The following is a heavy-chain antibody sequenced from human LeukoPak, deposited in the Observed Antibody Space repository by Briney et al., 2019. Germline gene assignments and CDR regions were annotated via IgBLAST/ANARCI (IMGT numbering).Heavy chain of an antibody. CDR3: ARDSSSPHPSRSIWYLVSDF. Sequence: PSETLTLTCAVSGGSFGGYYWSWIRQPPGKGLEWIGEINHSGSTNYNPSLKSRVTISVDTSKNQFSLKLSSVTAADTAVYYCARDSSSPHPSRSIWYLVSDFCGQGTLVSVSS. J-gene: IGHJ4*02. V-gene: IGHV4-34*01. CDR1: GGSFGGYY. CDR2: INHSGST. D-gene: IGHD6-6*01.